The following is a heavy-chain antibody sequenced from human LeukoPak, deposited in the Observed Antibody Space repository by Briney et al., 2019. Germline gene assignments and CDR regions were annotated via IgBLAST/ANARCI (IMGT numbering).Heavy chain of an antibody. CDR1: GGSFSGYY. Sequence: PSETLSLTCAVYGGSFSGYYWSWIRQPPGKGLEWIGEINHSGSTNYNPSLKSRVTISVDTSKNQFSLKLSSVTAADTAVYYCACSSSWYLDYWRQGTLVTVSS. D-gene: IGHD6-13*01. V-gene: IGHV4-34*01. CDR3: ACSSSWYLDY. CDR2: INHSGST. J-gene: IGHJ4*02.